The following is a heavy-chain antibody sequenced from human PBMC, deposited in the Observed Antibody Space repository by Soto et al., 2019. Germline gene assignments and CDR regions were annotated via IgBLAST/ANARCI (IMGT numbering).Heavy chain of an antibody. Sequence: GGSLSLSCATSGFTFRFYDMHWVRQAPGKGLEWLAVISRDGNNKDYGDSVKGRFTISRDNSKNTLFLQMNSLRDEDSAVYYCAKDAYTPIRTTAHDAGGLDHWGRGTLVTVSS. CDR1: GFTFRFYD. V-gene: IGHV3-30*18. CDR3: AKDAYTPIRTTAHDAGGLDH. D-gene: IGHD4-4*01. CDR2: ISRDGNNK. J-gene: IGHJ4*02.